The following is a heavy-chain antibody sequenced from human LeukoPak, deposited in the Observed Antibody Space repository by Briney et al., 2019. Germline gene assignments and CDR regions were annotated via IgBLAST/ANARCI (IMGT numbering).Heavy chain of an antibody. D-gene: IGHD2-15*01. Sequence: GGSLRLSCAASGFAFSDFWMSWVRQAPGKGLEWVANIRHDGNAKNYVPSVRGRFTISRDNAKNSLYLQMNSLSVEDTAVYYCATSHDSAGNDWGQGTLVTVSS. J-gene: IGHJ4*02. CDR3: ATSHDSAGND. V-gene: IGHV3-7*01. CDR2: IRHDGNAK. CDR1: GFAFSDFW.